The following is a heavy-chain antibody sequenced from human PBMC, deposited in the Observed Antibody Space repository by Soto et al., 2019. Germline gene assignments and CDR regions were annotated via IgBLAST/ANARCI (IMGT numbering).Heavy chain of an antibody. V-gene: IGHV3-7*01. J-gene: IGHJ4*02. Sequence: PGGSLRLSCAASGFTFSASWMNWVRQAPGKGLEWVAGIKDDGSEKYYVDSVKGRFTISKDNAETALDLYMNRLRVEATPVYYCVRDRGYTAFEYWGLGTLVTVSS. CDR3: VRDRGYTAFEY. D-gene: IGHD5-18*01. CDR1: GFTFSASW. CDR2: IKDDGSEK.